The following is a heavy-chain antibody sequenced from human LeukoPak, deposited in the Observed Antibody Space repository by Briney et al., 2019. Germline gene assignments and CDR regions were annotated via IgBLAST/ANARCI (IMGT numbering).Heavy chain of an antibody. D-gene: IGHD3-22*01. CDR3: AKVSDYYDSSGYLDY. CDR2: ISYDGSNK. Sequence: GRSLRLSCAASGFTFSSYGMHWVRQAPGKGLEWVAVISYDGSNKCYADSVKGRFTISRDNSKNTLYLQMNSLRAEDTAVYYCAKVSDYYDSSGYLDYWGQGTLVTVSS. J-gene: IGHJ4*02. V-gene: IGHV3-30*18. CDR1: GFTFSSYG.